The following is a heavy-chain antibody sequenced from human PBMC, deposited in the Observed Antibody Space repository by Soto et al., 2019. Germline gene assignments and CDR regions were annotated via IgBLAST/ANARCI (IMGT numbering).Heavy chain of an antibody. CDR2: ISPYDDNT. Sequence: ASVKVSCKASGYTFTSYGISWVRQAPGQGLEWLGWISPYDDNTKYAQILQGRVSMTTDTSSSTAYMELSSLRSEDTAVYYCARGITLPTPLDYWGQGTLVTVSS. J-gene: IGHJ4*02. V-gene: IGHV1-18*01. D-gene: IGHD1-20*01. CDR3: ARGITLPTPLDY. CDR1: GYTFTSYG.